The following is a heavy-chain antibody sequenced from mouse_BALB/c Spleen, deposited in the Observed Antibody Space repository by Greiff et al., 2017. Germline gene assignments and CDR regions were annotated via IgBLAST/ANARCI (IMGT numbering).Heavy chain of an antibody. CDR2: IYPGDGDT. J-gene: IGHJ3*01. V-gene: IGHV1-87*01. Sequence: QVQLQQSGAELARPGASVKLSCKASGYTFTSYWMQWVKQRPGQGLEWIGAIYPGDGDTRYTQKFKGKATLTADKSSSTAYMQLSSLASEDSAVYYCSLTTVVAPFAYWGQGTLVTVSA. CDR1: GYTFTSYW. CDR3: SLTTVVAPFAY. D-gene: IGHD1-1*01.